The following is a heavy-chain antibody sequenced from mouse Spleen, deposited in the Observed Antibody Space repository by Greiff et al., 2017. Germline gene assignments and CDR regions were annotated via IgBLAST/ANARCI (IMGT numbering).Heavy chain of an antibody. D-gene: IGHD2-4*01. CDR1: GYSFTGYY. Sequence: VQLQQSGPELVKPGASVKISCKASGYSFTGYYMNWVKQSPEKSLEWIGEINPSTGGTTYNQKFKAKATLTVDKSSSTAYMQLKSLTSEDSALYYCARCDYDEGGYAMDYWGQGTSVTVSS. J-gene: IGHJ4*01. V-gene: IGHV1-42*01. CDR3: ARCDYDEGGYAMDY. CDR2: INPSTGGT.